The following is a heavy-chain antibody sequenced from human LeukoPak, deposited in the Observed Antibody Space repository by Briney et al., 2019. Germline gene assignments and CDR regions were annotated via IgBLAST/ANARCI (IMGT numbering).Heavy chain of an antibody. CDR3: ARTLAGYYYYGMDV. J-gene: IGHJ6*02. CDR2: INPNSGGT. V-gene: IGHV1-2*04. D-gene: IGHD6-19*01. CDR1: GYTFTGYY. Sequence: GDSVKVSCKASGYTFTGYYMHWVRQAPGQGLEWMGWINPNSGGTNYAQKFQGWVTMTRDTSISTAYMELSRLRSDDTAVYYCARTLAGYYYYGMDVWGQGTTVTVSS.